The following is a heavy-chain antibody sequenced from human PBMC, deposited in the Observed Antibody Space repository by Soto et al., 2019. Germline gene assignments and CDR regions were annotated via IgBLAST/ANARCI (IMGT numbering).Heavy chain of an antibody. CDR2: IRVKPVGGTA. D-gene: IGHD2-15*01. CDR3: IVIGESAATRCCIDY. V-gene: IGHV3-49*04. J-gene: IGHJ4*01. CDR1: GFDFGDYA. Sequence: GGSLRLSCATSGFDFGDYALTWVRKAPGRGLEWVALIRVKPVGGTADYAAYVTGRFPVSRDCSERIVNLQTNSLETAASGTFYVIVIGESAATRCCIDYWGQGTPVTVSS.